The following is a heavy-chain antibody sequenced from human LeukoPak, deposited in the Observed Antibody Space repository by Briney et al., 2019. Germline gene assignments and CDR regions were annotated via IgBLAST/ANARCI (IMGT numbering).Heavy chain of an antibody. Sequence: SETLSLTCTVSGGSISSFYWSWIRQPPGKGLEWIGYISYSGSTYYNPSLKSRVTISVDTSKNQFSLKLSSVTAADTAVYYCAREYSSGWHLDYWGQGTLVTVSS. J-gene: IGHJ4*02. V-gene: IGHV4-59*12. CDR1: GGSISSFY. CDR2: ISYSGST. CDR3: AREYSSGWHLDY. D-gene: IGHD6-19*01.